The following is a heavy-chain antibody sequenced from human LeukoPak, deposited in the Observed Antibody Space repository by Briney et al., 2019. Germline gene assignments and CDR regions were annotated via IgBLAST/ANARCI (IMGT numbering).Heavy chain of an antibody. CDR3: AKDEGAGYNSGLLY. Sequence: GGSLRLSCAASGFTFSSYGMHWVRQAPGKGLEWVAFIRYDGSNKYYADSVKGRFIISRDDSKNTLYLQMNSLRAEDTAVYYCAKDEGAGYNSGLLYWGQGTLVTVSS. V-gene: IGHV3-30*02. J-gene: IGHJ4*02. CDR2: IRYDGSNK. D-gene: IGHD6-19*01. CDR1: GFTFSSYG.